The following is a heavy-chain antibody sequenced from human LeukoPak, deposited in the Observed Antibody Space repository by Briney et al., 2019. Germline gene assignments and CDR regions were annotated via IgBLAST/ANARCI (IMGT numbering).Heavy chain of an antibody. Sequence: PSETLSLTCAVSGASINSYYWGWIRQTPGKRLEWIAYMYFDGSSNYNPSLKGRVTILLDTPKNQLSLKLTSVTPADTAVYYCARGQGFGEDWGQGTLVTVSS. CDR3: ARGQGFGED. V-gene: IGHV4-59*01. J-gene: IGHJ4*02. CDR1: GASINSYY. D-gene: IGHD3-10*01. CDR2: MYFDGSS.